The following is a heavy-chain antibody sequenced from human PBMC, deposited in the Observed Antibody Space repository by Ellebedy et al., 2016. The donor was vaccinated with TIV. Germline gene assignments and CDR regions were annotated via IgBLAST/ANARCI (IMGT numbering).Heavy chain of an antibody. CDR3: ARDGVGLIDLDS. Sequence: GGSLRLXXAASGFILSNYWMHWVRQVPGKGLVWVSHIRGDGISTSYADSVKGRFTISRDNAKSTMYLQMNSLRAEDTAVYYCARDGVGLIDLDSWGQGTLVTVSS. V-gene: IGHV3-74*01. J-gene: IGHJ4*02. CDR1: GFILSNYW. CDR2: IRGDGIST. D-gene: IGHD3-3*01.